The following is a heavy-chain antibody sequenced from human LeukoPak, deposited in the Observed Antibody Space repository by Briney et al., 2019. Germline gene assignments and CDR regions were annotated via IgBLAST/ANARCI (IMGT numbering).Heavy chain of an antibody. CDR2: IYTSGST. CDR1: GGSISSGSYY. D-gene: IGHD5-12*01. CDR3: ASRDNGYELDY. J-gene: IGHJ4*02. V-gene: IGHV4-61*02. Sequence: PSQTLSLTCTVSGGSISSGSYYWSWVRQPAGKGLEWIGRIYTSGSTNYNPSLKSRVTISVDTSKNQFSLKLSSVTAADTAVYYCASRDNGYELDYWGQGTLVTVSS.